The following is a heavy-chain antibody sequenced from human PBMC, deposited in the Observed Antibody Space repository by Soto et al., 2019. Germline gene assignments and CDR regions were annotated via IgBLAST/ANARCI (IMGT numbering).Heavy chain of an antibody. Sequence: SETLSLTCTVSGVSVSSGSYYWSWIRQPPGKGLEWIGYISYSGSTNYNPSLKSRVTISVDTSKNQFSLKLSSVTASDTAVYYCARLGFYYQSLDPWGHGTLVTVSS. CDR1: GVSVSSGSYY. D-gene: IGHD2-2*01. J-gene: IGHJ5*02. CDR3: ARLGFYYQSLDP. CDR2: ISYSGST. V-gene: IGHV4-61*01.